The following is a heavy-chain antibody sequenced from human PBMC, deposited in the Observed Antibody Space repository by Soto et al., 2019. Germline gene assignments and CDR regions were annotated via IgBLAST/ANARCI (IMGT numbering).Heavy chain of an antibody. Sequence: QVQLVESGGDVVQPGRSLRLSCAASGFTFSSYGMHWVRQAPGKGLEWVAVIWYDGSNKYYADSVKGRFTISRDNSKNTLYLQMNSLRAEDTAVYYCARAPLSNSSGYYYAPYYFDYWGQGTLVTVSS. CDR3: ARAPLSNSSGYYYAPYYFDY. CDR1: GFTFSSYG. V-gene: IGHV3-33*01. CDR2: IWYDGSNK. J-gene: IGHJ4*02. D-gene: IGHD3-22*01.